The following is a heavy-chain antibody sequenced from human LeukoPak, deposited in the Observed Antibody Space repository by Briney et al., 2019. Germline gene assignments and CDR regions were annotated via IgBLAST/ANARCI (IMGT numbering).Heavy chain of an antibody. CDR1: GFTFSSYA. J-gene: IGHJ4*02. V-gene: IGHV3-23*01. CDR3: AKDKEDIVVVVAATQGFDY. D-gene: IGHD2-15*01. CDR2: ISGSGGST. Sequence: GGSLRLSCAASGFTFSSYAMSWVRQAPGKGLEWVSAISGSGGSTYYADSVKGRFTISRDNSKNTLYLQMNSLRAEDTAVYYCAKDKEDIVVVVAATQGFDYWGQGTLVTVSS.